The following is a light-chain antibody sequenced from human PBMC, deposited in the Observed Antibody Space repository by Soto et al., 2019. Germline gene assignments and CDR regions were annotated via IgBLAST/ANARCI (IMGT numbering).Light chain of an antibody. Sequence: EIALTQSPATLSLSPGERATLSCRANRTVFNFLIWYQQKPGQAPRLLIYDASNRATDIPARFSGTGSGTDFRLTISSLEPEDFALYFCQQRAIWPYTSGPGTKLEIK. V-gene: IGKV3-11*01. CDR2: DAS. CDR1: RTVFNF. J-gene: IGKJ2*01. CDR3: QQRAIWPYT.